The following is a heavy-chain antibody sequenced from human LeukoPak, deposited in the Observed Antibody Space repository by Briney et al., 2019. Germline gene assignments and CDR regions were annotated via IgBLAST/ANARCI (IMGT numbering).Heavy chain of an antibody. D-gene: IGHD3-16*02. CDR1: GFTFNTYT. CDR3: ARDREGDYIWGSYRPDWFDP. V-gene: IGHV3-21*01. Sequence: GSLRLSCAASGFTFNTYTMNWVRQAPGKGLEWVSSISSSGFYIYYADSVKGRFTISRDNAKNSLYLQMNSLRAEDTAVYYCARDREGDYIWGSYRPDWFDPWGQGTLVTVSS. CDR2: ISSSGFYI. J-gene: IGHJ5*02.